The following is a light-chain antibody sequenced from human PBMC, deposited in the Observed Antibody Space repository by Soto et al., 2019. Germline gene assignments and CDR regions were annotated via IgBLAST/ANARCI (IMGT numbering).Light chain of an antibody. Sequence: SYELTQPPSVSWATGQTARITCGGNNIRSKSVHWYQQNPGQAPVLVVYDDSDRPSWIPERFSGFNSGNTATLTISRVEAGDEADYYCQVWDSSSDHVVFGGGTKVTVL. J-gene: IGLJ2*01. V-gene: IGLV3-21*02. CDR3: QVWDSSSDHVV. CDR2: DDS. CDR1: NIRSKS.